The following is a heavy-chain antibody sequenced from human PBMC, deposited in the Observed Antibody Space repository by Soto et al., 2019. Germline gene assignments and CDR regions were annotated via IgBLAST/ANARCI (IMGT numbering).Heavy chain of an antibody. D-gene: IGHD3-16*02. CDR2: IIPIFGTA. CDR1: GGTFSSYA. Sequence: QVQLVQSGAEVKKPGSSVKVSCKASGGTFSSYAISWVRQAPGQGLEWMGGIIPIFGTANYAQKFQARVTITADESTGTAYMELSSLRSEDTAVYYCARGLIGRNLYDYVWGSYRYGWFDPWGQGTLVTVSS. J-gene: IGHJ5*02. CDR3: ARGLIGRNLYDYVWGSYRYGWFDP. V-gene: IGHV1-69*01.